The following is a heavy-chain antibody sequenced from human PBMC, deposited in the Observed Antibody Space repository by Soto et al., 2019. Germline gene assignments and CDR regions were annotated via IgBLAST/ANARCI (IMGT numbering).Heavy chain of an antibody. CDR2: ISYDGSNK. CDR3: AKGIVSSSSGYNYYGMDV. J-gene: IGHJ6*02. Sequence: PTLSCATSGFTFHSYRLHWVIEAPGKGLEWVAVISYDGSNKYYADSVKGRFTISRDNSKNTLYLQMNSLRAEDTAVYYCAKGIVSSSSGYNYYGMDVWGQGT. D-gene: IGHD6-13*01. CDR1: GFTFHSYR. V-gene: IGHV3-30*18.